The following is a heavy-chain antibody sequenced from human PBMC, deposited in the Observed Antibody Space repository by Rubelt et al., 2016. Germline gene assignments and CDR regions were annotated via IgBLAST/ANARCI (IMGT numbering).Heavy chain of an antibody. CDR2: ISAYNGNT. D-gene: IGHD4-11*01. CDR3: ARGARRYSMDPRNAFDI. V-gene: IGHV1-18*01. J-gene: IGHJ3*02. Sequence: QVQLVQSGAEVKKPGASVKVSCKASGYTFTSYGISWVRQAPGQGLEWMGWISAYNGNTNYAQKLQGRVTMTTDTPTSEAYMGLRSLRSDDTAVYYCARGARRYSMDPRNAFDIWGQGTMVTVSS. CDR1: GYTFTSYG.